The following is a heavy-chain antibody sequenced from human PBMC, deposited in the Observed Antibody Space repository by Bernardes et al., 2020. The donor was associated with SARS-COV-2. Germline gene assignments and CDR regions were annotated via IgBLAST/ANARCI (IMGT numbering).Heavy chain of an antibody. CDR2: MNPNSGNT. V-gene: IGHV1-8*01. J-gene: IGHJ6*02. CDR3: ARTLGPPKRITIFGVVTAAYYYYGMDV. D-gene: IGHD3-3*01. CDR1: GYTFTSYD. Sequence: VSCKASGYTFTSYDINWVRQATGQGLEWMGWMNPNSGNTGYAQKFQGRVTMTRNTSISTAYMELSSLRSEDTAVYYCARTLGPPKRITIFGVVTAAYYYYGMDVWGQGTTVTVSS.